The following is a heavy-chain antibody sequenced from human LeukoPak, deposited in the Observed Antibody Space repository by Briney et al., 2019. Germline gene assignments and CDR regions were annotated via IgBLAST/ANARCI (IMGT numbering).Heavy chain of an antibody. CDR3: ARDSGTTGEVKFDP. CDR1: GGSINSY. V-gene: IGHV4-4*07. D-gene: IGHD3-10*01. CDR2: ISGSGTI. J-gene: IGHJ5*02. Sequence: SETLSLTCTVSGGSINSYWSRIRQPAGKGLEWIGRISGSGTITYNPALQSRLSISIDTSKNQSSLKLMSVTAADTAVYYCARDSGTTGEVKFDPWGQGTLVTVSS.